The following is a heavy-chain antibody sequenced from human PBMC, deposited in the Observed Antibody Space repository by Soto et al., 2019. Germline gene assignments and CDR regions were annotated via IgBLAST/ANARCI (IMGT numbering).Heavy chain of an antibody. CDR1: GFSLSTGGMA. D-gene: IGHD2-21*02. J-gene: IGHJ6*02. CDR3: VHSRCGGDCLRSYSSHYCYGVDV. CDR2: IYWDDDR. V-gene: IGHV2-5*02. Sequence: QITLKESGPTLVKPTQTLTLTCTFSGFSLSTGGMAVGWIRQPPGKALEWLALIYWDDDRRYRPSLRSRLTVNKDTSKNQAVLTMTNMGTVDTATYYCVHSRCGGDCLRSYSSHYCYGVDVWGQGTTVTVSS.